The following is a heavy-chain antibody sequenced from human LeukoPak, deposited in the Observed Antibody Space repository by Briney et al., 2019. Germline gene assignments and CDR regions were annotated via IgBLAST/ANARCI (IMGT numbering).Heavy chain of an antibody. CDR2: ISGGGGST. CDR1: GFTFRSHA. CDR3: AKDGLTYGSSHYFDY. Sequence: PGGSLRLSCTASGFTFRSHAMNWVRQAPGKGLEWVSAISGGGGSTYYADSVKGRFTISRDNSKNTLYLQMNSLSAEDTALYYCAKDGLTYGSSHYFDYWGQGTLVTVSS. J-gene: IGHJ4*02. V-gene: IGHV3-23*01. D-gene: IGHD2-2*01.